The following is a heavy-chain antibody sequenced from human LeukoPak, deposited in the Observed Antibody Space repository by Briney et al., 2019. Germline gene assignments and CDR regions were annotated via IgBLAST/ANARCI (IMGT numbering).Heavy chain of an antibody. J-gene: IGHJ5*01. D-gene: IGHD2-15*01. V-gene: IGHV3-23*01. CDR2: IGGAGDT. CDR3: VKDYGHGGFCPFPFFDS. CDR1: GFTVSSHA. Sequence: PGGSLRLSCAVSGFTVSSHAMSWVRQASGKGLEWVSLIGGAGDTFYADSVKGRFVLSRDNSRNTVYLQMNSLRAEDTATYYCVKDYGHGGFCPFPFFDSWGQGTLVTVSS.